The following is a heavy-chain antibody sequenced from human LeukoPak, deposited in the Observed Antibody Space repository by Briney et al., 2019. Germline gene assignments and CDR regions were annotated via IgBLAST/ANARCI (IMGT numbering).Heavy chain of an antibody. D-gene: IGHD2-2*01. V-gene: IGHV4-34*01. Sequence: SETLSLTCAVYGGSFSGYYWSWIRQPPGKGLEWIGEINHSGSIKRNPSLKSRVTISVDTSKNQFSLKLSSVTAADTAVYYCASSIVVIPAAMALFDYWGQGTLVTVSS. CDR1: GGSFSGYY. CDR3: ASSIVVIPAAMALFDY. CDR2: INHSGSI. J-gene: IGHJ4*02.